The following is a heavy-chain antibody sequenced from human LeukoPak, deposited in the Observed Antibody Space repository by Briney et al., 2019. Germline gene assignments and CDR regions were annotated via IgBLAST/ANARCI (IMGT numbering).Heavy chain of an antibody. CDR2: IIPILGIA. Sequence: GASVKVSCKASGGTFSSYAISWVRQAPGQGLEWMGRIIPILGIANYAQKFQGRVTITADKSTSTAYMELSSLRSEDTAVYSCARTPRELYSSGWYDVWGNAELEYYFDYWGQGTLVTVSS. CDR1: GGTFSSYA. D-gene: IGHD6-19*01. CDR3: ARTPRELYSSGWYDVWGNAELEYYFDY. J-gene: IGHJ4*02. V-gene: IGHV1-69*04.